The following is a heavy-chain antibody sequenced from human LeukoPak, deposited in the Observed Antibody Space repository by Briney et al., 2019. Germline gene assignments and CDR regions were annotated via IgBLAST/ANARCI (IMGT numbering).Heavy chain of an antibody. CDR3: ARGGDYYGSGSLSHGGVDY. J-gene: IGHJ4*02. CDR1: GYTFTSYD. CDR2: MNPNSGNT. V-gene: IGHV1-8*01. Sequence: ASVKVSCKASGYTFTSYDTNWVRQATGQGLEWMGWMNPNSGNTGYAQKFQGRVTMTRNTSISTAYMELSSLRSEDTAVYYCARGGDYYGSGSLSHGGVDYWGQGTLVTVSS. D-gene: IGHD3-10*01.